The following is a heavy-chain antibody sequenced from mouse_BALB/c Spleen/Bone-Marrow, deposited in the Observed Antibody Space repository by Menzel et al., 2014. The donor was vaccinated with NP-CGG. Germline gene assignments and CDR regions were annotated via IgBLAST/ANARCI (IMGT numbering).Heavy chain of an antibody. CDR2: INPDSSTI. CDR3: ARNGYYGYSDY. Sequence: EVQVVESGGGLVQPGGSLKLSCAASGFDFSRYWMSWVRQAPGKGLEWIGEINPDSSTINYTPSLKDKFIISRDNAKNTLYLQTSKVRSEDTALYYCARNGYYGYSDYWGQGTTLTVSS. J-gene: IGHJ2*01. V-gene: IGHV4-1*02. D-gene: IGHD2-1*01. CDR1: GFDFSRYW.